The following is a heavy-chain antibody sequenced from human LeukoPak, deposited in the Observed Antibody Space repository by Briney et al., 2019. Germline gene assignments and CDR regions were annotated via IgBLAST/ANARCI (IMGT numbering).Heavy chain of an antibody. CDR3: ARQTSVYCSSTSCYISAFDI. J-gene: IGHJ3*02. CDR2: IYPVDSDT. CDR1: GYSFTSYW. V-gene: IGHV5-51*01. D-gene: IGHD2-2*02. Sequence: KLGESLKISCKGSGYSFTSYWIGWVRQIPGKGLEWMGIIYPVDSDTRYSPSFQGQVTISADKSISTAYLQWSSLKASDTAMYYCARQTSVYCSSTSCYISAFDIWGQGTMVTVSS.